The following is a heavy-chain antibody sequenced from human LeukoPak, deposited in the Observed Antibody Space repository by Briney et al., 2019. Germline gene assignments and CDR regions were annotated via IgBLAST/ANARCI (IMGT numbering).Heavy chain of an antibody. D-gene: IGHD3-10*01. CDR3: TTGLGSGSYEWDY. CDR1: GFTFGDYA. V-gene: IGHV3-49*03. CDR2: IRSKAYGGTT. Sequence: GGSLRLSXTASGFTFGDYAMSWFRQAPGKGLEWVGFIRSKAYGGTTEYAASVKGRFAISRDDSKSIAYLQMNSLKTEDTAVYYCTTGLGSGSYEWDYWGQGTLVTVSS. J-gene: IGHJ4*02.